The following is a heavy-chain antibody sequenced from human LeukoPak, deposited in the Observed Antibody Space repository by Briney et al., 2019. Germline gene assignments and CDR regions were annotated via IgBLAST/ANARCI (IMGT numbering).Heavy chain of an antibody. J-gene: IGHJ4*02. CDR3: AKDYSYGFRRFDY. Sequence: GGSLRLSCAASGFTFDDYAMHWVRQAPGKGLEWVSGISWNSGSIGYADSVKGRFTISRDNAKNPLYLQMNSLRAEDTALYYCAKDYSYGFRRFDYWGQGTLVTVSS. CDR1: GFTFDDYA. CDR2: ISWNSGSI. V-gene: IGHV3-9*01. D-gene: IGHD5-18*01.